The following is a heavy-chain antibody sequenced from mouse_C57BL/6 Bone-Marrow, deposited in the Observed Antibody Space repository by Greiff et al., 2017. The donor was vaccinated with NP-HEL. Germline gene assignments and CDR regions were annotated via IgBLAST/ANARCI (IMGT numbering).Heavy chain of an antibody. Sequence: QVQLQQPGAELVMPGASVKLSCKASGYTFTSYWMHWVKQRPGQGLEWIGEIDPSDSYTNYNQKFKGKSTLTVDKSSSTAYMQLSSLTSEDSAVYYCARRPSYYSNYDYAMDYWGQGTSVTVSS. V-gene: IGHV1-69*01. CDR2: IDPSDSYT. D-gene: IGHD2-5*01. J-gene: IGHJ4*01. CDR1: GYTFTSYW. CDR3: ARRPSYYSNYDYAMDY.